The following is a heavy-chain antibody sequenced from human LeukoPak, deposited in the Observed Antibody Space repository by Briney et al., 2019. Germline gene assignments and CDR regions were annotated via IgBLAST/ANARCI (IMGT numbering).Heavy chain of an antibody. V-gene: IGHV3-21*01. CDR1: GFTFSIYD. J-gene: IGHJ4*02. CDR2: ISGNSDYI. Sequence: GGSLRLSCAASGFTFSIYDMNWVRQAPGKGLEWVSSISGNSDYIYYTDSVKGRFTISRDNAKNSLYLQMNSLRAEDTAVYYCARGGGYSYASGFDYWGQGTLVTVSS. D-gene: IGHD5-18*01. CDR3: ARGGGYSYASGFDY.